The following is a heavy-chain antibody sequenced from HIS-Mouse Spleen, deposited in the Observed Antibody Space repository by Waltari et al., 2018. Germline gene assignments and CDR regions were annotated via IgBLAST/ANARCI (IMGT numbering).Heavy chain of an antibody. Sequence: QLQLQESGPGLVKPSETLSLTCTVSGGSISSSSYYWGWIRQPPGKGLGWIGSIYYSGITYSTPSVKSRVTIPVDTSKNQFSLKLSSVTAADTAVYYCAREIPYSSSWYDWYFDLWGRGTLVTVSS. CDR3: AREIPYSSSWYDWYFDL. CDR2: IYYSGIT. CDR1: GGSISSSSYY. D-gene: IGHD6-13*01. V-gene: IGHV4-39*07. J-gene: IGHJ2*01.